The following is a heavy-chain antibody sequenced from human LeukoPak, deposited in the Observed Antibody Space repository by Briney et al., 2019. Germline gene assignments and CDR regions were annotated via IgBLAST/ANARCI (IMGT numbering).Heavy chain of an antibody. D-gene: IGHD3-3*01. CDR3: ARARRIRRLRFLEFWFDP. CDR2: INHSGST. J-gene: IGHJ5*02. V-gene: IGHV4-34*01. CDR1: GVSFSGYY. Sequence: PSETLSLTCAVYGVSFSGYYWSWIRQPPGKGLEWIGEINHSGSTNYNPSLKSRVTISVDTSKNQFSLKLSSVTAADTAVYYCARARRIRRLRFLEFWFDPWGQGTLVTVSS.